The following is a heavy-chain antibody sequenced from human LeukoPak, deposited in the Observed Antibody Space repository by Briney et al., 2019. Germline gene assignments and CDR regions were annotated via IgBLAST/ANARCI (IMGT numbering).Heavy chain of an antibody. CDR3: AIPYSGTGYAFQH. CDR1: GFTFSSYA. Sequence: PGGSLRLSCAASGFTFSSYAMHWVRQAPGKGLEWVAVISYDGSNKYYADSVKGRFTISRDNSKNTLYLQMNSLRAEDTAVYYCAIPYSGTGYAFQHWGQGTLVTVSS. CDR2: ISYDGSNK. D-gene: IGHD2-15*01. J-gene: IGHJ1*01. V-gene: IGHV3-30*04.